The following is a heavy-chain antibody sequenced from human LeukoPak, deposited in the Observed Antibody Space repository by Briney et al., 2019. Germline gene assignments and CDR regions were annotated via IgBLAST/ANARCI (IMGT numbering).Heavy chain of an antibody. D-gene: IGHD3-9*01. Sequence: ASVKVSCKVSGYTLTELSMHWVRQAPGKGLEWMGGFDPEDGETIYAQKFQGRVTITEDTSTDTAYMELSSLRSEDTAVYYCATDRYLSDAFDIWGQGTMVTVSS. J-gene: IGHJ3*02. CDR2: FDPEDGET. CDR3: ATDRYLSDAFDI. CDR1: GYTLTELS. V-gene: IGHV1-24*01.